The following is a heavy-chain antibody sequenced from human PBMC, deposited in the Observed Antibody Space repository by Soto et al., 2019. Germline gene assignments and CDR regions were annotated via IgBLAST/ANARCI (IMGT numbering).Heavy chain of an antibody. CDR2: INHSGRV. Sequence: SEKLSLTCAVYCGSFSGHSWTWIRQSPGKGLEWIGDINHSGRVNYSPSLKSRVTISLDTSKNQFSLTLSAVTAADTAMYYCSTRAYDTNGYYRGDFRGQGTLVTVSS. J-gene: IGHJ5*01. D-gene: IGHD3-22*01. V-gene: IGHV4-34*01. CDR3: STRAYDTNGYYRGDF. CDR1: CGSFSGHS.